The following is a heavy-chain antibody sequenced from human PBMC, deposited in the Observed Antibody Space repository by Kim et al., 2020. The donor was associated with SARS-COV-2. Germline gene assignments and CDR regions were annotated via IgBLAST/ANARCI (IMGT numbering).Heavy chain of an antibody. Sequence: GGSLRLSCAASGFTFSSYPMHWVRQAPGKGLEWMAVISADGKKRTYTDSVRGRFTISRDNSRNTLYLEMNSLRPEDTAVFYCARDGVQFGSGAFLDSWGQGTLVTVSS. D-gene: IGHD3-10*01. J-gene: IGHJ4*02. CDR2: ISADGKKR. CDR3: ARDGVQFGSGAFLDS. V-gene: IGHV3-30*04. CDR1: GFTFSSYP.